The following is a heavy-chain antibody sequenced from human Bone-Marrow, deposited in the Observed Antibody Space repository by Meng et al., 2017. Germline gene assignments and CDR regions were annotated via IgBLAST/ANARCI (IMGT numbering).Heavy chain of an antibody. J-gene: IGHJ4*02. CDR3: AGRITMVRGVIRDY. CDR1: GGSISSSSYY. CDR2: IYYSGST. V-gene: IGHV4-39*07. Sequence: GSLRLSCTVSGGSISSSSYYWGWIRQPPGKGLEWIGSIYYSGSTYYNPSLKSRVTISVDTSKNQFSLKLSSVTAADTAVYCCAGRITMVRGVIRDYWGQGTLVTVSS. D-gene: IGHD3-10*01.